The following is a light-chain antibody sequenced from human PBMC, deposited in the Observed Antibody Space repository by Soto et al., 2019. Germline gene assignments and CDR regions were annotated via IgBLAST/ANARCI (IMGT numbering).Light chain of an antibody. CDR3: QSYDSSLSGPVV. V-gene: IGLV1-40*01. CDR2: GNS. Sequence: QLVLTQPPSVSGAPGQRVTISCTGSSSNIGAGYDVHWYQQLPGTAPKLLIYGNSNRPSGVPDRFSGSKSGTSASLAITGLQAEGEADYYCQSYDSSLSGPVVFGGGTKLTVL. CDR1: SSNIGAGYD. J-gene: IGLJ2*01.